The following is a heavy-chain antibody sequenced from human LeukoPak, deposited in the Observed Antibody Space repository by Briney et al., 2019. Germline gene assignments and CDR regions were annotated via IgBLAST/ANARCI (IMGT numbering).Heavy chain of an antibody. Sequence: GGSLRLSCAASGFTFSSYSMNWVRQAPARGLEWVSSISSSSSYIYYADSVKGRFTISRDNAKNSLYLQMNSLRAEDTAVYYCARDSSGWPRPGDYWGQGTLVTVSS. J-gene: IGHJ4*02. D-gene: IGHD6-19*01. CDR3: ARDSSGWPRPGDY. CDR2: ISSSSSYI. CDR1: GFTFSSYS. V-gene: IGHV3-21*01.